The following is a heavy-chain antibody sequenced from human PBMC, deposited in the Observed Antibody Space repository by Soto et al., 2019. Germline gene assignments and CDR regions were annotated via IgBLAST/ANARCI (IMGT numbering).Heavy chain of an antibody. V-gene: IGHV4-59*01. CDR1: GGSISSYY. D-gene: IGHD1-26*01. CDR2: IYYSGST. J-gene: IGHJ4*02. CDR3: ARDPSGSYLDY. Sequence: SETRSLTCTVSGGSISSYYWSWIRQPPGKGLEWIGYIYYSGSTNYNPSLKSRVTVSVDTSKNQFSLKLSSVTAADTAVYYCARDPSGSYLDYWGQGTLVTVS.